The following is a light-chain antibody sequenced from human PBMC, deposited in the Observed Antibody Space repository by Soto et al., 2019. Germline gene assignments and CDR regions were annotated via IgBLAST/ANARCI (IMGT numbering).Light chain of an antibody. J-gene: IGKJ4*01. V-gene: IGKV1-13*02. CDR3: QQFNTKPLT. CDR2: DAS. CDR1: QGIGTA. Sequence: IQLTQSPSTLSASVGDRVTITCRASQGIGTALAWYHQKPGNSPDLLVYDASTLQSGVPSRFSGSGSETDFSLTISGLQPEDFGHYYCQQFNTKPLTFGGGTRVEIK.